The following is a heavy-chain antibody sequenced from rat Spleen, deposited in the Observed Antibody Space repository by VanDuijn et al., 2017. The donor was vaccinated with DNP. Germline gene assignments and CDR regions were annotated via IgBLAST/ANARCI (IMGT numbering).Heavy chain of an antibody. D-gene: IGHD1-5*01. V-gene: IGHV4-2*01. CDR2: IKKDSRTI. J-gene: IGHJ4*01. Sequence: EVKLVESGGGLVQPGKSLKLSCAASGFNFNDYWMGWVRQAPGKGLEWIAEIKKDSRTIKYSPSVKDKFTISRDNVQNTLYLQMNKLGSEDTAIYYCVREDIGVNAWGQGVSVTVSS. CDR3: VREDIGVNA. CDR1: GFNFNDYW.